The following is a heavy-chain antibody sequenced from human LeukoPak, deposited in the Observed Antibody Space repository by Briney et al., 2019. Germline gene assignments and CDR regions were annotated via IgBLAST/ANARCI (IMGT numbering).Heavy chain of an antibody. D-gene: IGHD1-1*01. J-gene: IGHJ1*01. CDR1: AFSFSDYS. V-gene: IGHV3-21*01. Sequence: KPGGSLRLXCAASAFSFSDYSMNWDRQAPGKGLEWVSSISSRSRHVYYAASVQGRFTISRDDAKNSLYLQMNSLRVEDMAVYYCVKDLMGCFLMGGTTAYLHHWGQGTLVTVSS. CDR3: VKDLMGCFLMGGTTAYLHH. CDR2: ISSRSRHV.